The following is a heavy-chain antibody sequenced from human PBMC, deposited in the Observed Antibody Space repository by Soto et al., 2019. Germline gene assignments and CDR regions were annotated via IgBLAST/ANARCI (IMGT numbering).Heavy chain of an antibody. D-gene: IGHD3-3*01. CDR1: GYTLTELS. Sequence: ASVKVSCKVSGYTLTELSMHWVRQAPGKGLEWMGGFDPEDGETIYAQKFQGRVTMTEDTSTDTAYMELSSLRSEDTAVYYCATDLFSTIFGVVIKLGAFDIWGQGTMGTVSS. J-gene: IGHJ3*02. V-gene: IGHV1-24*01. CDR3: ATDLFSTIFGVVIKLGAFDI. CDR2: FDPEDGET.